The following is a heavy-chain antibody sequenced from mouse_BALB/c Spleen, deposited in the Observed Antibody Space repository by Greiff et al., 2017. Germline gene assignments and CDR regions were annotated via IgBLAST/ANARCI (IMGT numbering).Heavy chain of an antibody. V-gene: IGHV5-17*02. CDR3: ARGYLTTVVGAMDY. D-gene: IGHD1-1*01. CDR2: ISSGSSTI. Sequence: EVMLVESGGGLVQPGGSRKLSCAASGFTLSSFGMHWVRQAPEKGLEWVAYISSGSSTIYYADTVKGRFTISRDNPKNTLFLQMTSLRSEDTAMYYCARGYLTTVVGAMDYWGQGTSVTVSS. J-gene: IGHJ4*01. CDR1: GFTLSSFG.